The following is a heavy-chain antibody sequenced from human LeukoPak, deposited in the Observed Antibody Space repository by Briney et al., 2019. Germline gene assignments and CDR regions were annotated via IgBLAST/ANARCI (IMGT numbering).Heavy chain of an antibody. CDR2: INHSGST. CDR3: ASGYYYDSSGRPYYYYYGMDV. V-gene: IGHV4-34*01. D-gene: IGHD3-22*01. CDR1: GGSFSGYY. J-gene: IGHJ6*02. Sequence: SETLSLTCAVYGGSFSGYYWSWIRQPPGKGLEWIGEINHSGSTNYNPSPKSRVTISVDTSKNQFSLKLSSVTAADTAVYYCASGYYYDSSGRPYYYYYGMDVWGQGTTVTVSS.